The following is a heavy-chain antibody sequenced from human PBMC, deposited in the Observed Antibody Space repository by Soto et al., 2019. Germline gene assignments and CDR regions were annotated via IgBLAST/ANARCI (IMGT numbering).Heavy chain of an antibody. CDR2: ISYDGSNK. V-gene: IGHV3-30*18. D-gene: IGHD6-6*01. J-gene: IGHJ4*02. CDR1: GFTFSSYG. CDR3: AKDLRDLVYYCDY. Sequence: AGGSLRLSCAASGFTFSSYGMHWARQAPGKGLEWVAVISYDGSNKYSADSVKGRFTISRDNSKNTLYLQMNSLRAEDTAVYYCAKDLRDLVYYCDYWGQGTLGTVAS.